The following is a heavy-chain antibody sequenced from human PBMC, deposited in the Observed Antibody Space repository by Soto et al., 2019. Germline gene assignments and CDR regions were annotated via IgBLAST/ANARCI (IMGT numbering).Heavy chain of an antibody. CDR3: ARDHDILTGSFDY. V-gene: IGHV3-48*01. CDR2: ISSSSSTI. J-gene: IGHJ4*02. Sequence: GGSLRLSCAASGFTFSSYSMNWVRQAPGKGLEWVSYISSSSSTIYYADSVKGRFTISRDNAKNSLYLQMNSLRAEDTAVYYCARDHDILTGSFDYWGQGTLVTVSS. CDR1: GFTFSSYS. D-gene: IGHD3-9*01.